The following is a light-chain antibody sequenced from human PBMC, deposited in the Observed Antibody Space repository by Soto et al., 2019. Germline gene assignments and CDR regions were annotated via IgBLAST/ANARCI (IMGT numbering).Light chain of an antibody. CDR1: QSVSSD. CDR3: QQNHNWFWYS. Sequence: EIVMTQSPVTLSVSPGERATLSCRASQSVSSDLAWYQQKPGQAPRLLIYGASTRATGVPARFAGSGSGPEFTPTTGSLQSENFAVYYCQQNHNWFWYSFAQGTKR. V-gene: IGKV3-15*01. CDR2: GAS. J-gene: IGKJ2*01.